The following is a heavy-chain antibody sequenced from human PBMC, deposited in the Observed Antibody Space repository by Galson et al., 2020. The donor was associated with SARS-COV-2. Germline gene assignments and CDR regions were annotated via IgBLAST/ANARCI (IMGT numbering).Heavy chain of an antibody. CDR2: IYTTTGGT. J-gene: IGHJ4*02. D-gene: IGHD1-26*01. CDR1: GGSIISGAYY. V-gene: IGHV4-61*02. Sequence: SETLSLTCTVSGGSIISGAYYWSWIRQPAGKGLEWIGRIYTTTGGTNYNPPLKRRVTTSVDTSKNQFSLRLTSVTAADTAVYYCARESRWDVYFDFWGQGTLVTVSS. CDR3: ARESRWDVYFDF.